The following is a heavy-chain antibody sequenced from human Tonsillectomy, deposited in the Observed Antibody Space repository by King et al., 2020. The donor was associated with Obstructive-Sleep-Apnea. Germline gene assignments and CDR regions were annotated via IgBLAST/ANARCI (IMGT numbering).Heavy chain of an antibody. D-gene: IGHD3-10*01. CDR2: IYYSGST. CDR3: ARVDYYGSGSYPYWYFDL. CDR1: GGSISSGDYY. Sequence: VQLQESGPGLVKPSQTLSLTCTVSGGSISSGDYYWSWIRQPPVKGLEWIGYIYYSGSTYYNPSLKSRATISVDTSKNQFSLKLSSVTAAGTAVYYCARVDYYGSGSYPYWYFDLWGRGTLVTVSS. J-gene: IGHJ2*01. V-gene: IGHV4-30-4*01.